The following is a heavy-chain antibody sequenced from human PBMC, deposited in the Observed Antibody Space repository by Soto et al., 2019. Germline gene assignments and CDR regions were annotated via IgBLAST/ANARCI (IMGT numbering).Heavy chain of an antibody. V-gene: IGHV1-69*02. CDR2: IIPILGIA. Sequence: GASVKVSCKASGGTFSSYTISWVRQAPGQGLEWMGRIIPILGIANYAQKFQGRVTITADKSTSTAYMELSSLRSEDTAVYYCARAGKGIAAAGTDGYYYYYGMDVWGQGTTVT. CDR3: ARAGKGIAAAGTDGYYYYYGMDV. CDR1: GGTFSSYT. D-gene: IGHD6-13*01. J-gene: IGHJ6*02.